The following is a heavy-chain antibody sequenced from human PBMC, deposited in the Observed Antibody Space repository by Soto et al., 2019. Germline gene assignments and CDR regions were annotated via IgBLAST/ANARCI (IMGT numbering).Heavy chain of an antibody. J-gene: IGHJ6*02. Sequence: LSLPCAVYGGSFSGYYWSWIRQPPGKGLEWIGEINHSGSTNYNPSLKSRVTISVDTSKNQFSLKLSSVTAADTAVYYCARRSGYYYYGMDVWGQGTTVTV. CDR2: INHSGST. CDR1: GGSFSGYY. V-gene: IGHV4-34*01. D-gene: IGHD3-10*01. CDR3: ARRSGYYYYGMDV.